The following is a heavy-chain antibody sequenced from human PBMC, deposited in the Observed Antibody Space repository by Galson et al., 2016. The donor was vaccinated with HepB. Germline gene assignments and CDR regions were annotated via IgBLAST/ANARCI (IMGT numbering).Heavy chain of an antibody. CDR2: INTSGRTI. V-gene: IGHV3-11*01. D-gene: IGHD5-18*01. CDR1: GLTFSDHY. J-gene: IGHJ6*02. Sequence: SLRLSCAASGLTFSDHYMTWIRQAPGKGLEWVAYINTSGRTIYYADSVKGRFTISRDNAKNSLYLQMNSLRGEDTAVYDCARDLSGAAMVSFGMDVWGQGTTVTVSS. CDR3: ARDLSGAAMVSFGMDV.